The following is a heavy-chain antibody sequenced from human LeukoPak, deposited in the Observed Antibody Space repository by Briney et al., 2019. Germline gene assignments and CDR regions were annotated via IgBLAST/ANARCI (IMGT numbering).Heavy chain of an antibody. CDR3: ARDKGHYYDSSGAFDI. J-gene: IGHJ3*02. D-gene: IGHD3-22*01. CDR2: IYNSGST. V-gene: IGHV4-39*02. CDR1: GGSIRSSSYY. Sequence: SETLSLTCTVSGGSIRSSSYYWGWIRQPPGKGLEWIGSIYNSGSTYYNPSLKSRVTISVDRTKNQFSLKLSSVTAADTAVYYCARDKGHYYDSSGAFDIWGQGTMVTVSS.